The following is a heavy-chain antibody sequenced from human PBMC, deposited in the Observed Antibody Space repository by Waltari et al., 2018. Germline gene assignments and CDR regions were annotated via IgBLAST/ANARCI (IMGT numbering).Heavy chain of an antibody. Sequence: QVQLVQSGAAVTKPGASAKIACKASASTFTNYAIHWVRQASGQRLGWMGWINADNGSRKYSQNFHDRVTITRDTSASTAYMELSSLRSEDSAVYFCARGPLGGFHAGDYFDHWGQGTLVTVSS. CDR2: INADNGSR. J-gene: IGHJ4*02. V-gene: IGHV1-3*01. CDR1: ASTFTNYA. CDR3: ARGPLGGFHAGDYFDH. D-gene: IGHD3-16*01.